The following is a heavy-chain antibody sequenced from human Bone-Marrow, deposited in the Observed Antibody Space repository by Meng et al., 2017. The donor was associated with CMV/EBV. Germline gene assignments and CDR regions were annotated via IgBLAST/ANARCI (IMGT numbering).Heavy chain of an antibody. D-gene: IGHD6-19*01. V-gene: IGHV3-9*01. CDR3: ARQSAVAGTSNFDY. J-gene: IGHJ4*02. Sequence: GGSLRLSCAASGFTFDDYAMHWVRQAPGKGLEWVSGISWNSGSIGYADSVKGRFTISRDNAKNSLYLQMNSLRAEDTAVYYCARQSAVAGTSNFDYWGQGTLVTVSS. CDR2: ISWNSGSI. CDR1: GFTFDDYA.